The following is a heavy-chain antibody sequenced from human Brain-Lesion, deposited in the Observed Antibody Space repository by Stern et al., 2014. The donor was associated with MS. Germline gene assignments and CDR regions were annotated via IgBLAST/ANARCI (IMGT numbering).Heavy chain of an antibody. CDR3: ARDQRGITIFGVVTDYSYLGMDV. CDR2: IHPNTGGT. Sequence: VQLVESGAAVKKPGASVKVSCKTSGYIFTGYYIHWVRQAPGQGLEWMAWIHPNTGGTKYDKKVQGRVTMSSDTSISTAYVELSSLTSDDTAVYYCARDQRGITIFGVVTDYSYLGMDVWGQGTTVTVSS. CDR1: GYIFTGYY. D-gene: IGHD3-3*01. J-gene: IGHJ6*02. V-gene: IGHV1-2*02.